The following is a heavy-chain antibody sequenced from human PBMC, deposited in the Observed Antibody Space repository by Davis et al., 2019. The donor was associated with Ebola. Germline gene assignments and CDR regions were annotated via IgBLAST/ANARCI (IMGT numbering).Heavy chain of an antibody. CDR2: VYYSGGT. V-gene: IGHV4-39*01. J-gene: IGHJ3*02. CDR1: GGSVDSRSYY. D-gene: IGHD1-26*01. Sequence: MPSETLSLTCTVSGGSVDSRSYYWGWIRQTSGKGLEYIGTVYYSGGTFYNPSLRSRVTISVDTSKNQFSLKLSSVTAADTAVYYCATYSGSYYSGAFDIWGQGTMVTVSS. CDR3: ATYSGSYYSGAFDI.